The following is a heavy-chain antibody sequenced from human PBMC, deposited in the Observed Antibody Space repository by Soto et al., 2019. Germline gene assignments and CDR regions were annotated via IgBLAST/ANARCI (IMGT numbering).Heavy chain of an antibody. CDR3: AMDLYGGSSRFDY. J-gene: IGHJ4*02. CDR1: GFTFSNNG. D-gene: IGHD2-15*01. CDR2: ISSDGSKK. V-gene: IGHV3-30*03. Sequence: QVQLVESGGGVVQPGRSLRLSCVASGFTFSNNGIHWVRQAPGKGLEWVAVISSDGSKKYYADSVKGRFTISRDNSKNKLYLQMNSLRAEDTAVYYCAMDLYGGSSRFDYWGQGTLVTVSS.